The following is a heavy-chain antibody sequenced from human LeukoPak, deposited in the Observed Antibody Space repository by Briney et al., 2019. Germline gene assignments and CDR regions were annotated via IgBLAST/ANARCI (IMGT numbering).Heavy chain of an antibody. V-gene: IGHV4-4*07. CDR2: SYNSGYT. D-gene: IGHD6-6*01. Sequence: SETLSLTCTLSGASIHHYYWLWLPQPAGKGREWIGRSYNSGYTNLNHSLERRVTMSLATPKTEFVLQISPLSAQGTARYYCARGNNSSCAYWGEGSLVTVSS. CDR1: GASIHHYY. J-gene: IGHJ4*02. CDR3: ARGNNSSCAY.